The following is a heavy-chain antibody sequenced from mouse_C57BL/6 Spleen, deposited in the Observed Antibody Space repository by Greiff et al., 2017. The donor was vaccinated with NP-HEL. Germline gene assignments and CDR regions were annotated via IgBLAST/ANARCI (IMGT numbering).Heavy chain of an antibody. CDR1: GYTFTSYW. V-gene: IGHV1-61*01. J-gene: IGHJ3*01. Sequence: QVQLQQPGAELVRPGSSVKLSCKASGYTFTSYWMDWVKQRPGQGLEWIGNIYPSDSETHYNQKFKDKATLTVDKSSSTAYMQLSSLTSEDSAVYFCAIFYDEAWFAYWGQGTLVTVSA. D-gene: IGHD2-12*01. CDR3: AIFYDEAWFAY. CDR2: IYPSDSET.